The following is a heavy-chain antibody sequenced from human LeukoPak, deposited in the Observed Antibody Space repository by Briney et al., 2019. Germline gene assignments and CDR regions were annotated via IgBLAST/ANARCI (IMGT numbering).Heavy chain of an antibody. Sequence: PGGSLRLSCAASGFTFSSYGMHWVRQAPGKGLEWVAVISYDGSNKYYADSVKGRFTISRDNSKNTLYLQMNSLRAEDTAVYYCAKPGKSAIYSSSWNTQYYFDYWGQGTLVTVSS. V-gene: IGHV3-30*18. CDR3: AKPGKSAIYSSSWNTQYYFDY. CDR2: ISYDGSNK. J-gene: IGHJ4*02. CDR1: GFTFSSYG. D-gene: IGHD6-13*01.